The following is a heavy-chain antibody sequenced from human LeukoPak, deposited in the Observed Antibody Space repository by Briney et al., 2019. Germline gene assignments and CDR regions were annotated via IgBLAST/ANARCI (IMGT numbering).Heavy chain of an antibody. V-gene: IGHV3-21*01. J-gene: IGHJ6*02. D-gene: IGHD3-22*01. CDR3: ARSYSSGPYGMDV. Sequence: PGGSLRLSCAASGFTFSSYSMNWVRQAPGKGLEWVSSISSSSSYIYYADSVKGRFTISRDDAKNSLYLQMNSLRAEDTAVYYCARSYSSGPYGMDVWGQGTTVTVSS. CDR2: ISSSSSYI. CDR1: GFTFSSYS.